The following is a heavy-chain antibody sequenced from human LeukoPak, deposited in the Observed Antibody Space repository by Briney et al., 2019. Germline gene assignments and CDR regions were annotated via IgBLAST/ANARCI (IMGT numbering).Heavy chain of an antibody. Sequence: SQTLSLTCAISGDSVSTNSAAWSWIRQSPSRGLEWLGRTFYRSKWFNEYALSVKSRISIESDTSKNQFSLHLNSVTPEDTAVYYCARLRLPTNFFDYWGQGALVTVSS. CDR3: ARLRLPTNFFDY. CDR1: GDSVSTNSAA. CDR2: TFYRSKWFN. V-gene: IGHV6-1*01. J-gene: IGHJ4*02.